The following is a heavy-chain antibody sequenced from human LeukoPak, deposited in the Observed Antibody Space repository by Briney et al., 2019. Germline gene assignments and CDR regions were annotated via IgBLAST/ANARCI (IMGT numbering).Heavy chain of an antibody. Sequence: SETLSLTCTVSGGSISSYYWSWIRQPPGKGLEWIGYIYYSGSTNYNPSLKSRVTISVDTSKNQFSLKLSSVTAADTAVYYCAGTYYYDSSGYGFGLPLNAFDIWGQGTMVTVSS. CDR3: AGTYYYDSSGYGFGLPLNAFDI. CDR1: GGSISSYY. CDR2: IYYSGST. D-gene: IGHD3-22*01. V-gene: IGHV4-59*01. J-gene: IGHJ3*02.